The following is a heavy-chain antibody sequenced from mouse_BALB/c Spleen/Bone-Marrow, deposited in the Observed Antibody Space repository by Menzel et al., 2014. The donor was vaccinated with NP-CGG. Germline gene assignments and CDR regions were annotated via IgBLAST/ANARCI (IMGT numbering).Heavy chain of an antibody. CDR2: IDPANGNT. D-gene: IGHD1-1*01. CDR3: ASYSYVSTSFAY. Sequence: VQLQQSGAELVKPGASVKLSCTASGFNIKDTYMHWVKQRPEQGLEWIGRIDPANGNTKYDPKFQGKATITADTSSNPAYLQLSSLTSEDTAFYYCASYSYVSTSFAYWGQGTLVTVSA. J-gene: IGHJ3*01. CDR1: GFNIKDTY. V-gene: IGHV14-3*02.